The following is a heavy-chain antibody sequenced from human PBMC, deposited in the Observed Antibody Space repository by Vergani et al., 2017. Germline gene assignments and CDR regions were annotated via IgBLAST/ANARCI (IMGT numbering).Heavy chain of an antibody. Sequence: QVQVVPSGAEVKKSGASVKVSCKTSGYTFSNYYMHWVRQAPGQGLEWMGIINPSGGHTNYAQKFQGRVTMTRDTSTSTVHMELSSLRSEDTAIYYCARGDYGILTGYRYWGQGTLVTVSA. V-gene: IGHV1-46*03. D-gene: IGHD3-9*01. J-gene: IGHJ4*02. CDR2: INPSGGHT. CDR1: GYTFSNYY. CDR3: ARGDYGILTGYRY.